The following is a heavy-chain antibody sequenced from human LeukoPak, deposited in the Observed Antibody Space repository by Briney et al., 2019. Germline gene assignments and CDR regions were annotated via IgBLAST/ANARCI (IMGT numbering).Heavy chain of an antibody. CDR3: ATEPSRSYSFDHLDF. CDR1: GGTFNNCA. D-gene: IGHD5-12*01. CDR2: VVPMFGIR. J-gene: IGHJ4*02. Sequence: SVKVSCKTSGGTFNNCAISWVRQAPGQGLEWMGRVVPMFGIRNYPQTFRGRVNITADKATNTVYMELRSLRAEDTAIYYCATEPSRSYSFDHLDFWGLGTPVTVSS. V-gene: IGHV1-69*04.